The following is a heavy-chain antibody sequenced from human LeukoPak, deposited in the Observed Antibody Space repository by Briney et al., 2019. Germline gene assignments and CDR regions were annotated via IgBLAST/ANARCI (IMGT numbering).Heavy chain of an antibody. J-gene: IGHJ4*02. V-gene: IGHV1-2*07. CDR1: GYPFPVYY. CDR3: ARAGKRLLLWFVGY. D-gene: IGHD3-10*01. Sequence: ASVKVSCHASGYPFPVYYMQWVRQAPGPGLGWMGWITPNSGGTNYAHKFQGRVTMTRDTSISTAYMEMSRLRSDDTAVYYCARAGKRLLLWFVGYWGQGTLVTVS. CDR2: ITPNSGGT.